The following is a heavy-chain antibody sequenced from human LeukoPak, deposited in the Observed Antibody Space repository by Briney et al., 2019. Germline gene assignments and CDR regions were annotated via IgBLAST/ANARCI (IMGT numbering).Heavy chain of an antibody. CDR3: ARENYDILTGAHNSFDL. CDR1: GGSISSYF. Sequence: SETLSLTCTVSGGSISSYFWSWIRQPPGKGLEWIGYIYYTGSINYNPSLKSRVTISMDTSKNQFSLRLSSVTAADTAVHYRARENYDILTGAHNSFDLWGQGTLVTVSS. J-gene: IGHJ5*02. V-gene: IGHV4-59*01. CDR2: IYYTGSI. D-gene: IGHD3-9*01.